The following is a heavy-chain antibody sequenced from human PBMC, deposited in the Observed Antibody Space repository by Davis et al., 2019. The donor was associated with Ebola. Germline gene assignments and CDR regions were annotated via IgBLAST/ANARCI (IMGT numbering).Heavy chain of an antibody. Sequence: GSLRLSCAASGFTFSSNSMNWVRQSPGKGLEWIGSIYYNGNTYYSPSLRSRVTMSVDSSKNQFSLELSSVTAADTAIYYCARRNYYYENFWGQGILVTVSS. V-gene: IGHV4-39*01. D-gene: IGHD3-22*01. CDR2: IYYNGNT. CDR1: GFTFSSNSMN. CDR3: ARRNYYYENF. J-gene: IGHJ4*02.